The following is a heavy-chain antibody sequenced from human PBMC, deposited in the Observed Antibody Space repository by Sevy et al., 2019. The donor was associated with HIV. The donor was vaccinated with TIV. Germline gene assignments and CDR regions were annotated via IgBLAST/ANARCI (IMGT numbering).Heavy chain of an antibody. J-gene: IGHJ4*02. Sequence: SETLSLTCTVSGGSVSSGSYYWNWIRQPPGKGLEWIGYIYYTGSTNYNPSLKSRVTISLDTSKNQFSLKLSSVTAADTAVYYCAGSNYGGLADYWGQGTLVTVSS. D-gene: IGHD4-17*01. CDR1: GGSVSSGSYY. V-gene: IGHV4-61*01. CDR3: AGSNYGGLADY. CDR2: IYYTGST.